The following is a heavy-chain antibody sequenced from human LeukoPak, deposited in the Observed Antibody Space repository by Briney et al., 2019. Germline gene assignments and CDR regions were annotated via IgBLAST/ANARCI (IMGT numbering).Heavy chain of an antibody. CDR2: IIVSGGST. CDR3: ARAPYDSSGSY. Sequence: PGGSLRLSCAASGFTFSSYAMSWVRQAPGKGLEWVSAIIVSGGSTYYADSVKGRFTISRDNSKNTLYLQMNSLRAEDTAVYYCARAPYDSSGSYWGQGTLVTVSS. CDR1: GFTFSSYA. V-gene: IGHV3-23*01. D-gene: IGHD3-22*01. J-gene: IGHJ4*02.